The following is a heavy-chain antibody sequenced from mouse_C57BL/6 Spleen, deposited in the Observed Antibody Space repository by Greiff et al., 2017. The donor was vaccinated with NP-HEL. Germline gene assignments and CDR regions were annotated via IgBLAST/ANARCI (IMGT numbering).Heavy chain of an antibody. D-gene: IGHD1-1*01. CDR1: GYTFTSYW. Sequence: QVQLQQPGAELVRPGSSVKLSCKASGYTFTSYWMHWVKQRPIQGLEWIGNIDPSDSETHYNQKFKDKATLTVDKSSSTAYMQLSSLTSEDSAVYYCARPYYYGSNPYWYFDVWGTGTTVTVSS. CDR2: IDPSDSET. J-gene: IGHJ1*03. CDR3: ARPYYYGSNPYWYFDV. V-gene: IGHV1-52*01.